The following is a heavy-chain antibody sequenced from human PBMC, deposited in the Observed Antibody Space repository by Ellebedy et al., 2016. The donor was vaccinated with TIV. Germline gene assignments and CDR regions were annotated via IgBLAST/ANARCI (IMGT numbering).Heavy chain of an antibody. CDR2: MRQDGREE. D-gene: IGHD6-25*01. J-gene: IGHJ4*02. CDR3: ARENGYYFDY. CDR1: GFTFSTYT. Sequence: PGGSLRLSCAASGFTFSTYTMSWVRQAPGKGLEWVASMRQDGREEYFVDSVKGRFTISRDNTKNSLYLQMNSLRAEDTAVYFCARENGYYFDYWGQGTLVIVSS. V-gene: IGHV3-7*01.